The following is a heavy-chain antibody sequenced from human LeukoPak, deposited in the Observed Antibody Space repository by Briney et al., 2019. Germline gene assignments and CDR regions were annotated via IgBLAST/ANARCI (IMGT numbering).Heavy chain of an antibody. CDR2: INTNTGNP. CDR3: VREREVPYCGGDCYSWFDP. V-gene: IGHV7-4-1*02. D-gene: IGHD2-21*02. CDR1: GYTFTSYA. Sequence: ASVKVSCKASGYTFTSYAMNWVRQASGQGLEWMGWINTNTGNPTYAQGFTGRFVFSLDTSVSTAYLQISSLKAEDTAVYYCVREREVPYCGGDCYSWFDPWGQGTLVTVSS. J-gene: IGHJ5*02.